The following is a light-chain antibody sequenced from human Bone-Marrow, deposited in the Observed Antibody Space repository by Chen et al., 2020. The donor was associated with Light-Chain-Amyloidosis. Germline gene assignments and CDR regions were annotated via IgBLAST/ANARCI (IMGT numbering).Light chain of an antibody. CDR3: HQLNRYPRT. V-gene: IGKV1-9*01. Sequence: DIQLTQSPSFLSASVGDRVTITCRASQGVSTYLAWYQQKPGKAPNLLIYAVSTLQSGVPSRFSGSGSGTRFTCTISGLLPEDFATYYCHQLNRYPRTFGQGTKVESK. CDR2: AVS. J-gene: IGKJ2*01. CDR1: QGVSTY.